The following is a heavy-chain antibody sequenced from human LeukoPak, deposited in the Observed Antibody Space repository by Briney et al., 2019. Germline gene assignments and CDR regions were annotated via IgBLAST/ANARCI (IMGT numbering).Heavy chain of an antibody. Sequence: SETLSLTCAVYGGSFSRYYWSWIRQSPGKGLKGIVELDHRGDTNYNPSVKSRVTRSVDTSKNQFPLRVRSLSAADTAVYYCARGATISETGYFDFWGQGTLVTVSS. CDR1: GGSFSRYY. J-gene: IGHJ4*03. D-gene: IGHD5-24*01. CDR3: ARGATISETGYFDF. V-gene: IGHV4-34*01. CDR2: LDHRGDT.